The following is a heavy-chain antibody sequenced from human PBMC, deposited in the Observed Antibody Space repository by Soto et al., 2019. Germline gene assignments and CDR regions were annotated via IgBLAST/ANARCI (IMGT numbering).Heavy chain of an antibody. Sequence: PSETLSLTCTVSGGSISSYYWSWIRQPPGKGLEWIGYIYYSGSTNYNPSLKSRVTISVDTSKNQFSLKLSSVTAADTAVYYCARLRECSSTSCYLDYYYYYMDVWGKGTTVTVSS. CDR3: ARLRECSSTSCYLDYYYYYMDV. J-gene: IGHJ6*03. CDR1: GGSISSYY. CDR2: IYYSGST. V-gene: IGHV4-59*08. D-gene: IGHD2-2*01.